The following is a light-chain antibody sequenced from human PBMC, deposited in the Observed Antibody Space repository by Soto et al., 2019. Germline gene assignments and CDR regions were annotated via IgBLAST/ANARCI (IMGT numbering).Light chain of an antibody. CDR2: WNN. CDR1: SSDIGSNY. Sequence: QLVLTQPPSASGTPGQRVTISCSGSSSDIGSNYVYWYQQLPGTAPKLLIYWNNQRPSGVPDRFSGSKSGTSASLAISGLRSEDEADYYCAAWDDTLSAVVFGGGTKVTVL. CDR3: AAWDDTLSAVV. V-gene: IGLV1-47*01. J-gene: IGLJ2*01.